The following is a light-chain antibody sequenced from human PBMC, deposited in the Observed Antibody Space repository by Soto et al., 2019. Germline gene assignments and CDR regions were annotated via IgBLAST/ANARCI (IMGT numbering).Light chain of an antibody. V-gene: IGLV2-14*01. Sequence: QSALAQPASVSGSRGQSITISCTGTSSDVGDYNFVSWYQQHPGKAPKLMIYEVSHRPSGVSNRFSGSKSGNTASLTISGPQADDEADYYCNSYTSSNTLYVLGTGTKVTVL. CDR2: EVS. J-gene: IGLJ1*01. CDR1: SSDVGDYNF. CDR3: NSYTSSNTLYV.